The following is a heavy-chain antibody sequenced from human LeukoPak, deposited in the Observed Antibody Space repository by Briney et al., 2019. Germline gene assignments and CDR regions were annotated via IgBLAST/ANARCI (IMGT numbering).Heavy chain of an antibody. D-gene: IGHD2-15*01. Sequence: PSETQSLTCTVSGGSISSYFWSWIRHPPGKGLEWIGYIYYSGTTNYNPSLKSRVTISVDTSKNQFSLRLSSVTAADTAVYYCAREPRSPGGRGRPFDFWGQGTLVTVSS. CDR3: AREPRSPGGRGRPFDF. CDR2: IYYSGTT. CDR1: GGSISSYF. V-gene: IGHV4-59*01. J-gene: IGHJ4*02.